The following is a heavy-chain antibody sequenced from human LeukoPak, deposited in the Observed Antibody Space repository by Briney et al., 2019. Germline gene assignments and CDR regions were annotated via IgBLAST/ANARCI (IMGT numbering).Heavy chain of an antibody. V-gene: IGHV1-69*04. D-gene: IGHD6-19*01. CDR1: RGTFSSYA. CDR3: ARLGFPGIAVAVLVRGYHYYGMDV. Sequence: ASVKVSCKASRGTFSSYAISWVRQAPGQGLEWMGRIIPILGIASYAQKFQGRVTITADKSTSTAYMELSSLRSEDTAVYYCARLGFPGIAVAVLVRGYHYYGMDVWGQGTTVTVSS. CDR2: IIPILGIA. J-gene: IGHJ6*02.